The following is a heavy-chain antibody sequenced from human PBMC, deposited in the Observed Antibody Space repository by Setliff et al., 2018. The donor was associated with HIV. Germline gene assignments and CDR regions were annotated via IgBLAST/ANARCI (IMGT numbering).Heavy chain of an antibody. CDR1: GYTFTGYY. CDR3: ARSPPLGNSYGYVNY. D-gene: IGHD5-18*01. Sequence: ASVKVSCKASGYTFTGYYMHWVRQAPGQGLEWMGWINPNSGGTNYAQKFQGRVTMTRDTSISTAYMELSRLRSDDTAVYYCARSPPLGNSYGYVNYWGQGTLVTVSS. V-gene: IGHV1-2*02. J-gene: IGHJ4*02. CDR2: INPNSGGT.